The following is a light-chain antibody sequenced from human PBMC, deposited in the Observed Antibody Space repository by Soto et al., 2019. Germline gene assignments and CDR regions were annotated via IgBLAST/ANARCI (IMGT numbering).Light chain of an antibody. Sequence: EIVLTPSPGTLSLSPGERATLSCRASQSVSSDLAWYQQKPGQAPRLLIYDASNRATGIPVRFSGSGSGADYTLTITNLESEDFAVYYCQQRSNWPWTFGQGTKVDIK. CDR2: DAS. J-gene: IGKJ1*01. V-gene: IGKV3-11*01. CDR1: QSVSSD. CDR3: QQRSNWPWT.